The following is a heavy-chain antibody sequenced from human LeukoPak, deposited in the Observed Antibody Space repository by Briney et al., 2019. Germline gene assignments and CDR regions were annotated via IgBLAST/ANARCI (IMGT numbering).Heavy chain of an antibody. CDR2: IYYSGST. D-gene: IGHD2-15*01. CDR1: GGSISSSSYY. V-gene: IGHV4-39*01. Sequence: KPSETLSLTCTVSGGSISSSSYYWGWIRQPPGKGLEWIGSIYYSGSTYYNPSLKSRVTISVDTSKNQFSLKLSSVTAADTAVYYCARLPLRYCRGGSCYQVGVSWFDPWGQGTLVTVSS. CDR3: ARLPLRYCRGGSCYQVGVSWFDP. J-gene: IGHJ5*02.